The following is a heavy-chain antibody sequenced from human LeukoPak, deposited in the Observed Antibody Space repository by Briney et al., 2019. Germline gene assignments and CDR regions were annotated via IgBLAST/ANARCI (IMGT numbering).Heavy chain of an antibody. CDR3: ARGGGKIDY. D-gene: IGHD4-23*01. Sequence: TSETLSFTCAVYGGSFSGYYWSWIRQPPGKGLEWIGEINHSGSTNYNPSLKSRVTISVDTSKNQFSLKLSSVTAADTAVYYCARGGGKIDYWGQGTLVTVSS. CDR1: GGSFSGYY. V-gene: IGHV4-34*01. J-gene: IGHJ4*02. CDR2: INHSGST.